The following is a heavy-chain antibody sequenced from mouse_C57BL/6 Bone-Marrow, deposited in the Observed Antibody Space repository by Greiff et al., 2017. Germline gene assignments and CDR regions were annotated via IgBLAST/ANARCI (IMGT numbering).Heavy chain of an antibody. Sequence: QVQLQQPGPGLVQPSQSLSITCTVSGFSLTSYCVHWVRQSPGKGLEWLGVIWSGGSTDYNAAFISSLSISKDNTKSQVFFKMNSLQADDTAIYYCARLYSNENAYWGQGTLVTVSA. CDR1: GFSLTSYC. V-gene: IGHV2-2*01. CDR2: IWSGGST. CDR3: ARLYSNENAY. J-gene: IGHJ3*01. D-gene: IGHD2-5*01.